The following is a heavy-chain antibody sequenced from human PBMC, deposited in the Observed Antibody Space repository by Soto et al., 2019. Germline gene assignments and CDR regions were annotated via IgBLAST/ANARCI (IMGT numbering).Heavy chain of an antibody. CDR3: ARGNYVTYYYYYYGMDV. CDR1: GFTFSSYA. D-gene: IGHD1-7*01. J-gene: IGHJ6*02. Sequence: PGGSLRLSCAASGFTFSSYAMHWVRQAPGKGLEWVAVISYDGSNKYYADSVKGRFTISRDNSKNTLYLQMNSLRAEDTAVYYCARGNYVTYYYYYYGMDVWGQGTTVTV. V-gene: IGHV3-30-3*01. CDR2: ISYDGSNK.